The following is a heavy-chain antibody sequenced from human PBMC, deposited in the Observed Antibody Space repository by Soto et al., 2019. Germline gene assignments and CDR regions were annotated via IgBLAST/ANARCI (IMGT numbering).Heavy chain of an antibody. CDR1: GFTFSSYS. CDR3: AREVGGAVAAPGAVSRAPGGYMDV. D-gene: IGHD6-19*01. J-gene: IGHJ6*03. Sequence: EVQLVESGGGLVKPGGSLRLSCAASGFTFSSYSMNWVRQAPGKGLEWVSSISSSSSYIYYADSVKGRFTISRDNATNSLYMQMNSLRAEDTAVYYCAREVGGAVAAPGAVSRAPGGYMDVWGKGTTVTVSS. V-gene: IGHV3-21*01. CDR2: ISSSSSYI.